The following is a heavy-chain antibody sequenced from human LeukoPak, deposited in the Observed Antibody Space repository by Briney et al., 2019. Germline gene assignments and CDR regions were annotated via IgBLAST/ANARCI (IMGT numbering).Heavy chain of an antibody. CDR2: FYFSGST. Sequence: SETLSLTCAVSDDSFSSHYWTWIRQPPEKGPEWIGDFYFSGSTNYNPSLKSRATISGDTSKNQFSLNLRSVTAADTAVYYCARAGAIATVHLDLDHWGRGTQVTVSS. J-gene: IGHJ4*02. CDR3: ARAGAIATVHLDLDH. CDR1: DDSFSSHY. D-gene: IGHD6-13*01. V-gene: IGHV4-59*11.